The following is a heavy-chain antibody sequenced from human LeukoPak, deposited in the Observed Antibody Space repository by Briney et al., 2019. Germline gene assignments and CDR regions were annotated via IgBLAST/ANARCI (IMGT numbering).Heavy chain of an antibody. J-gene: IGHJ4*02. D-gene: IGHD6-13*01. CDR2: ISWNSGSI. CDR1: GFTFDDYA. V-gene: IGHV3-9*01. Sequence: GGSLRLSCAASGFTFDDYAMHWVRQAPGKGLEWVSGISWNSGSIGYADSVKGQFTISRDNAKNSLYLQMNSLRAEDTALYYCAKDSSSWYHDNYFDYWGQGTLVTVSS. CDR3: AKDSSSWYHDNYFDY.